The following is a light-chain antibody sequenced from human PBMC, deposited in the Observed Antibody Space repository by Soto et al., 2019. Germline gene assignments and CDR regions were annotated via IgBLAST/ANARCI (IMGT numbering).Light chain of an antibody. CDR1: QSISRY. CDR2: GAS. J-gene: IGKJ4*01. CDR3: QQSFSTPPT. V-gene: IGKV1-39*01. Sequence: DIQMTQSPSSLSTSVGDRVTITCRASQSISRYLNWYQHIPGKAPKVLIYGASSVQSGVPSRFSGSGSGTDFTLTINSLQPEDFGTYYCQQSFSTPPTFGGGTKVDIK.